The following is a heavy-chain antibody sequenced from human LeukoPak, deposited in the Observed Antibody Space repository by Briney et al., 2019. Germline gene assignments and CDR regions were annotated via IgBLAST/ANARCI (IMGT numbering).Heavy chain of an antibody. D-gene: IGHD4-23*01. J-gene: IGHJ5*02. CDR3: ARDFTVIRMTTVVTNWFDP. V-gene: IGHV1-18*01. Sequence: ASVKVSCKASGYTFTSYGISWVRQAPGQGLEWMGWISAYNGNTNYAQKLQGRVTMTTDTSTSTAYMELRSLRSDDTAVYYCARDFTVIRMTTVVTNWFDPWGQGTLVTVSS. CDR2: ISAYNGNT. CDR1: GYTFTSYG.